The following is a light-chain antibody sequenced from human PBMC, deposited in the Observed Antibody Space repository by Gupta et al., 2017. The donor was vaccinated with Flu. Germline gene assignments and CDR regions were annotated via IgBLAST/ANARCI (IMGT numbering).Light chain of an antibody. CDR2: DAS. CDR1: KDIIKY. Sequence: PSSLSASVGDRVTITSQASKDIIKYLNWYQQKPGKAPRLLIFDASTLQTGVPSRFGGSGAGTNFTFTIRILHPDHFATYYCQRDQNHRTTFGAGT. J-gene: IGKJ4*01. V-gene: IGKV1-33*01. CDR3: QRDQNHRTT.